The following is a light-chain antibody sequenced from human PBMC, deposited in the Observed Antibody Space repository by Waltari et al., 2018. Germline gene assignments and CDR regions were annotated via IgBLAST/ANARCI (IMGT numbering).Light chain of an antibody. CDR2: AAS. CDR1: QSISSY. V-gene: IGKV1-39*01. J-gene: IGKJ2*01. Sequence: DIQMTQTPSSLSASVGDRVTITCRASQSISSYLNWYQQKPGKAPKLLIYAASSLQSGVPSRFSGSGSRTDFTLTISSLQPEEFATYYCQQSYSTPCTFGQGTKLEIK. CDR3: QQSYSTPCT.